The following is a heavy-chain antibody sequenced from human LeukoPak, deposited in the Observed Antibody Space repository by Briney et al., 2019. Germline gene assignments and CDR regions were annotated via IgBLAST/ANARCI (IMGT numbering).Heavy chain of an antibody. V-gene: IGHV3-23*01. J-gene: IGHJ4*02. Sequence: GGPLRLSCAASGFTFSSYAMSWVRQAPGKWLEGVSAISGSGGRTYYADSVKGLLTLSRDNSENTLYRQMNSLRAEHTALYYCAKVYDILTVSAYFDYWGQGTLVTVSS. CDR2: ISGSGGRT. D-gene: IGHD3-9*01. CDR3: AKVYDILTVSAYFDY. CDR1: GFTFSSYA.